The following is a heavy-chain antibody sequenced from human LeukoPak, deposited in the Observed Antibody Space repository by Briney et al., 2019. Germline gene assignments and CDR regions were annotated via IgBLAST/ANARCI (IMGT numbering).Heavy chain of an antibody. Sequence: PGNSLRLSCEPSGLTFSTYAMGWVRHAPGKGLEWVALMWFDGSNKYYADSVKGRFTISRENSKNALFLQMNSLRGEDTAVYYCVRARQHGGDGGSGYYFDYWGQGTLVTVSS. J-gene: IGHJ4*02. CDR3: VRARQHGGDGGSGYYFDY. V-gene: IGHV3-33*01. D-gene: IGHD3-3*01. CDR1: GLTFSTYA. CDR2: MWFDGSNK.